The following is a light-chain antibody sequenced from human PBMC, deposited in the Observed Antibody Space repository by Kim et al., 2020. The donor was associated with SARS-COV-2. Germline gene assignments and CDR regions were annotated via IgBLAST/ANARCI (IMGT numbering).Light chain of an antibody. J-gene: IGLJ3*02. Sequence: SYELTQPPSVSVAPGKTARITCGGNNIGSKSVHWYQQKPGQAPVLVIYYDSDRPSGIPERFPGSNSGNTATLTISRVEAGDEADYYCQVWDSSSDHPYWV. CDR3: QVWDSSSDHPYWV. CDR2: YDS. V-gene: IGLV3-21*04. CDR1: NIGSKS.